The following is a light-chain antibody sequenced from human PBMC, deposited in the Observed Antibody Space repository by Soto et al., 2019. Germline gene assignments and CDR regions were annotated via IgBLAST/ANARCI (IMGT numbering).Light chain of an antibody. Sequence: EIDLPQSPGTLSLSPGERATLSCRARQSVSSRDLAWYQQKPGQAPRLLIYATSSRATGIPDRFSGSGSGTDFTLTISRLEPEDFAVYYCQQYDNSPGYTFGQGTKLEIK. V-gene: IGKV3-20*01. CDR1: QSVSSRD. CDR2: ATS. J-gene: IGKJ2*01. CDR3: QQYDNSPGYT.